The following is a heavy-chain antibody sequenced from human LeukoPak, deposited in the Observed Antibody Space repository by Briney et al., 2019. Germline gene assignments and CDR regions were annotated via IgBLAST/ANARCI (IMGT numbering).Heavy chain of an antibody. CDR2: IYYSGST. J-gene: IGHJ5*02. D-gene: IGHD3-9*01. CDR3: ARLVNYDILTGYLTWFDP. V-gene: IGHV4-39*01. Sequence: SETLSLTCTVSGGSISSSSYYWGWIRQPPGKGLEWIGSIYYSGSTYYNPSLKSRVTISVDTSKNQFSLKLSSVTAADTAVYYCARLVNYDILTGYLTWFDPWGQGTLVTVSS. CDR1: GGSISSSSYY.